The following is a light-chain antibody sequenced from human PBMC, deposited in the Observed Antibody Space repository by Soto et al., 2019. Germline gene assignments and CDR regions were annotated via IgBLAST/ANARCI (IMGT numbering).Light chain of an antibody. Sequence: DIQVTQSPSSLSASVGDRVNITCRASRSIAGYLNWYHQKPRKAPKLLVYAASRLHGGVTSRFSGSGSGTDFTLTISTLLPEDFAVYYCQQYGNAPVTFGPGTKVDIK. V-gene: IGKV1-39*01. CDR1: RSIAGY. CDR3: QQYGNAPVT. CDR2: AAS. J-gene: IGKJ3*01.